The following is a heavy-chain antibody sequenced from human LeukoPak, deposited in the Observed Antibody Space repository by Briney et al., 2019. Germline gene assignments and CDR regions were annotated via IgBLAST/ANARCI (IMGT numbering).Heavy chain of an antibody. CDR1: GFTFSSYA. CDR2: ISGSGGTT. J-gene: IGHJ4*02. CDR3: AIIRRYCTNGVCESY. Sequence: GGSLRLSCAASGFTFSSYAMSWVRQAPGKGLERVSTISGSGGTTYHADSVKGRFTISRDNSKNTLYLQMNSLRAEDTAVYYCAIIRRYCTNGVCESYWGQGTLVTVSS. V-gene: IGHV3-23*01. D-gene: IGHD2-8*01.